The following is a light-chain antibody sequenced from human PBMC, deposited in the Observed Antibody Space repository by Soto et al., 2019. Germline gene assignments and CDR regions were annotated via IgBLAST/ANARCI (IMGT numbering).Light chain of an antibody. CDR2: EVV. CDR1: KSDIGVYDF. CDR3: KSYAGSNTYV. J-gene: IGLJ1*01. V-gene: IGLV2-8*01. Sequence: QSALTQPPSASGAPGQSGTIACTGRKSDIGVYDFVSWYQHHPGKAPRLIIYEVVQRPSGVPDRFSGSKSGNTASLTVSGLQAADEADYFCKSYAGSNTYVFGSGTKVTVL.